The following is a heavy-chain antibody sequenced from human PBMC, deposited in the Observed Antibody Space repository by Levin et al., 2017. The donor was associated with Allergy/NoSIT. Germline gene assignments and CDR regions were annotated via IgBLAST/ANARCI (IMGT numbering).Heavy chain of an antibody. CDR2: ISSSSSYI. CDR3: ARDEGYCTNGVCYYYGMDV. CDR1: GFTFSSYS. Sequence: PGGSLRLSCAASGFTFSSYSMNWVRQAPGKGLEWVSSISSSSSYIYYADSVKGRFTISRDNAKSSLYLQMNSLRAEDTAVYYCARDEGYCTNGVCYYYGMDVWGQGTTVTVSS. D-gene: IGHD2-8*01. J-gene: IGHJ6*02. V-gene: IGHV3-21*01.